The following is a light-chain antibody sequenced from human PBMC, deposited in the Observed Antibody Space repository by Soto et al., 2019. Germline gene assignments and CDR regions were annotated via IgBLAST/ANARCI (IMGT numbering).Light chain of an antibody. V-gene: IGKV1-5*03. CDR2: KAS. J-gene: IGKJ1*01. CDR3: QQYNSWT. Sequence: DIQMTQSPSTLSASVGDRVTITCRASQSISSWLAWYQQKPGKAPKLLIXKASSLESGVPSRFXXSGSGTXXXXXXXXLXPDDFATYYCQQYNSWTFGQGTKVEIK. CDR1: QSISSW.